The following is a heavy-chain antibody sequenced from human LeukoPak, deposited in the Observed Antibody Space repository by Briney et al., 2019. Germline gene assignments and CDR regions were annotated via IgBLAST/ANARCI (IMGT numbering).Heavy chain of an antibody. D-gene: IGHD3-10*01. V-gene: IGHV3-23*01. CDR3: AKMTSASGNYPYFDC. CDR1: GFTFSTYA. Sequence: GGSLRLSCAASGFTFSTYAMSWVRQAPGXGLEWVSGISGSGGSTYFADSVKGRFTISRDNSKTTLYLQMNSLRAEDTAIYYCAKMTSASGNYPYFDCWGQGTLVTVSS. J-gene: IGHJ4*02. CDR2: ISGSGGST.